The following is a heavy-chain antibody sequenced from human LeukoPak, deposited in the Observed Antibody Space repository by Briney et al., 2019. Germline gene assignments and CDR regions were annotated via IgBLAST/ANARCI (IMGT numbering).Heavy chain of an antibody. CDR3: AGGAMIAQNLWNY. J-gene: IGHJ4*02. D-gene: IGHD3-22*01. CDR1: GFIFSNYW. V-gene: IGHV3-7*03. CDR2: MKQDGREK. Sequence: SGGSLRLSCAASGFIFSNYWMSWVRQAPGKGLEWVANMKQDGREKYLVDSVKGRFTISRDNAKNSVYLQMNSLRAEDTAVYYCAGGAMIAQNLWNYWGQGTLVTVSS.